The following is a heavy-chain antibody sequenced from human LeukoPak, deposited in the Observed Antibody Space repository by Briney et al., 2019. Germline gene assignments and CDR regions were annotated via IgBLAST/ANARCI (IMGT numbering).Heavy chain of an antibody. J-gene: IGHJ4*02. CDR2: IWYDGSNK. CDR1: GFTFSSYG. CDR3: ARDKNLGYCSSTSCYLFDY. D-gene: IGHD2-2*01. V-gene: IGHV3-33*01. Sequence: GGSLRLSCAASGFTFSSYGMHWVRQAPGKGLEWVAVIWYDGSNKYYADSVKGRFTISRDNSRNTLYLQMNSLRAEDTAVYYCARDKNLGYCSSTSCYLFDYWGQGTLVTVSS.